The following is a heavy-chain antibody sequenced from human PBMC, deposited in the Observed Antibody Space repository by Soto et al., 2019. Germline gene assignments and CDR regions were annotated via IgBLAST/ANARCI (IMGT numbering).Heavy chain of an antibody. V-gene: IGHV4-39*07. CDR2: ITSGVTT. J-gene: IGHJ6*02. D-gene: IGHD3-3*01. CDR3: AREHYYDFWSGYLGYYYGMDV. Sequence: SETLSLTCTVSRGSISGSGFYWGWIRQPPGKGLEWIGSITSGVTTHYTPSLKSRVTISVDTSKNQFSLKLSSVTAADTAVYYCAREHYYDFWSGYLGYYYGMDVWGQGTTVTVSS. CDR1: RGSISGSGFY.